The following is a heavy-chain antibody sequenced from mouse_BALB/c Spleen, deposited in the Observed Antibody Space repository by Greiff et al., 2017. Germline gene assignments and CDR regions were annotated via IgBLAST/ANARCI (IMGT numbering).Heavy chain of an antibody. CDR3: AREGGYDSFAY. Sequence: VQLQQSGPGLVAPSQSLSITCTVSGFSLTGYGVNWVRQPPGKGLEWLGMIWGDGSTDYNSALKSRLSISKDNSKSQVFLKMNSLQTDDTARYYCAREGGYDSFAYWGQGTLVTVSA. CDR1: GFSLTGYG. D-gene: IGHD2-2*01. J-gene: IGHJ3*01. V-gene: IGHV2-6-7*01. CDR2: IWGDGST.